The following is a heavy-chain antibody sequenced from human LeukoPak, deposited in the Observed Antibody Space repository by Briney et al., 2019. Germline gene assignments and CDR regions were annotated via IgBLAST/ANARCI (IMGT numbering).Heavy chain of an antibody. CDR3: AREGYSSSWPTEYFDY. CDR1: GFTFSSYG. J-gene: IGHJ4*02. Sequence: GGSLRLSCAASGFTFSSYGMHWVRQAPGKGLEWVAFIRYDGSNKYYADSVKGRFTISRDNSKNTLYLQMNSLRAEDTAVYYCAREGYSSSWPTEYFDYWGQGTLVTVSS. D-gene: IGHD6-13*01. V-gene: IGHV3-30*02. CDR2: IRYDGSNK.